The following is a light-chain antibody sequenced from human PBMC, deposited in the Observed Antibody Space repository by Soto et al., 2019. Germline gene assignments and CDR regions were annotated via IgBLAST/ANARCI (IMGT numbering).Light chain of an antibody. Sequence: DIQMTQSPSTLSASVGDRVTITCRASQSISRSLAWYQHQPGKAPKLLIYDASSLESGVPSRFSGIGSGTEFTLSISSLQPEDFGTYYCQQCNRGWTFGQGTKVDIK. J-gene: IGKJ1*01. CDR1: QSISRS. CDR3: QQCNRGWT. CDR2: DAS. V-gene: IGKV1-5*01.